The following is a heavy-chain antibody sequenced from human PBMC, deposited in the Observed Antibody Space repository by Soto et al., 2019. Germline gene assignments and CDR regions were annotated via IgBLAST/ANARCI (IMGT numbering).Heavy chain of an antibody. CDR1: GGSISSSSYY. V-gene: IGHV4-39*01. CDR2: IYYSGST. J-gene: IGHJ4*02. Sequence: QLQLQESGPGLVKPSETLSLTCTVSGGSISSSSYYWGWTRQPPGKGLEWIGSIYYSGSTYYNPSLKSRVTISVDTSKNQFSLKLSSVTAADTAVYYCARQMAAAGSIRYYFDYWGQGTLVTVSS. D-gene: IGHD6-13*01. CDR3: ARQMAAAGSIRYYFDY.